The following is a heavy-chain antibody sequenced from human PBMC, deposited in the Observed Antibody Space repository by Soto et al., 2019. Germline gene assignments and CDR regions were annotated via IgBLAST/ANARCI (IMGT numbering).Heavy chain of an antibody. CDR3: ASTDRDFYGLDV. CDR2: ISAAGDP. CDR1: GFTFRNYD. V-gene: IGHV3-13*05. Sequence: EVQLVESGGGLVQPGGSLRLSCEASGFTFRNYDMHWVRQGTGKGLEWVSGISAAGDPDYADSVEGRFTISRENAQNAFFLQMSSLRVDDTAVYYCASTDRDFYGLDVWGQGTEVIVSS. J-gene: IGHJ6*02.